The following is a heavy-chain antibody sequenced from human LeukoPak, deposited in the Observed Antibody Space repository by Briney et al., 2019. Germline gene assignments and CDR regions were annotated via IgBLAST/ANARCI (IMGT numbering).Heavy chain of an antibody. Sequence: ASVKVSCKGSGYTFTNYAVHWVRQAPGQRLEWLGWINPGNGDTKYSQNFQGRVTVTSDTSAATAYVELNSLTSVDTAVYYCARDLTPPPATGTGGVFDYWGQGTLVTVSS. D-gene: IGHD6-13*01. CDR2: INPGNGDT. V-gene: IGHV1-3*01. J-gene: IGHJ4*02. CDR3: ARDLTPPPATGTGGVFDY. CDR1: GYTFTNYA.